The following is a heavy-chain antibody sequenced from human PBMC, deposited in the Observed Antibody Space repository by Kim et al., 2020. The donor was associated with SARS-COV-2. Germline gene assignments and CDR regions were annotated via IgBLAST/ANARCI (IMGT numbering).Heavy chain of an antibody. Sequence: GGSLRLSCAASGFTFSNYIMNWVRQAPGKGLERISSITLTSNFIYYADSVKGRFTISRDNAKNSLFLQMDSLRVEDTALYYCVRAKTYYERMYFDYWAQGTLVTVSS. CDR3: VRAKTYYERMYFDY. D-gene: IGHD3-22*01. CDR1: GFTFSNYI. J-gene: IGHJ4*02. V-gene: IGHV3-21*01. CDR2: ITLTSNFI.